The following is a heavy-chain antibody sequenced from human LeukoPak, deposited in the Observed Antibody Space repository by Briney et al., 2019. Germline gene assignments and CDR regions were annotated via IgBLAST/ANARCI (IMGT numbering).Heavy chain of an antibody. CDR3: ARARYVNSFYAFDI. D-gene: IGHD3-9*01. J-gene: IGHJ3*02. CDR2: IYYSGST. V-gene: IGHV4-39*07. CDR1: GGSISSSSYY. Sequence: PSETLSLTCTVSGGSISSSSYYWGWIRQPPGKGLEWIGSIYYSGSTYYNPSLKSRVTIFGDTSKNQFFLKLSSVTAADTAVYYCARARYVNSFYAFDIWGQGTLVTVSS.